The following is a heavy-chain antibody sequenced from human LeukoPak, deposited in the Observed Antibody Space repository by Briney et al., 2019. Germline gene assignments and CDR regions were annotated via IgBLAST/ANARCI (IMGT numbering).Heavy chain of an antibody. Sequence: ASVKVSCKASGYAFTGYYMHWVRQAPGQGLEWMGWINPNSGGTNYAQKFQGRVTMTRDTSISTAYMELSRLRSDDTAVYYCARRESTSSGSYYNGAYYYYYMDVWGKGTTVTISS. V-gene: IGHV1-2*02. D-gene: IGHD3-10*01. J-gene: IGHJ6*03. CDR2: INPNSGGT. CDR1: GYAFTGYY. CDR3: ARRESTSSGSYYNGAYYYYYMDV.